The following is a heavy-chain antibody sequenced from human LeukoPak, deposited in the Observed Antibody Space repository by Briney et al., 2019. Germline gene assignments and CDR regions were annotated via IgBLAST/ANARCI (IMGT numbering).Heavy chain of an antibody. CDR3: ASTAVGATGYFDD. V-gene: IGHV4-39*01. CDR2: IYYSGST. Sequence: PSETLSLTCTVSGGSISSSSYYWGWIRQPPGKGLEWIGSIYYSGSTYYNPSLRSRVTISVDTSKNQFSLTLSSVTAADTAVYYCASTAVGATGYFDDWGQGTMVTVSS. J-gene: IGHJ4*02. CDR1: GGSISSSSYY. D-gene: IGHD1-26*01.